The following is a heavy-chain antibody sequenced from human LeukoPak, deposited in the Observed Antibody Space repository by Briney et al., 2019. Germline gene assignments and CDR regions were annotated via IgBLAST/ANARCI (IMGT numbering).Heavy chain of an antibody. CDR3: ARDRYCSSTSCYTGSLY. V-gene: IGHV3-48*01. D-gene: IGHD2-2*02. J-gene: IGHJ4*02. CDR1: GFTFSSYS. CDR2: ISSSSSTI. Sequence: GGSLRLSCAASGFTFSSYSMNWVRQAPGKGLEWVSYISSSSSTIYYADSVKGRLTISRDNAKNSLYLQMNSLRAEDTAVYYCARDRYCSSTSCYTGSLYWGQGTLVTVSS.